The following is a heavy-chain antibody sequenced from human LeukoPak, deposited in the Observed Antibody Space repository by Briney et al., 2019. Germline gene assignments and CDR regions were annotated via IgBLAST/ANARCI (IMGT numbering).Heavy chain of an antibody. V-gene: IGHV3-30*02. CDR1: GFTFSSYG. CDR3: AKDPIVRGPQGNWFDP. Sequence: GGSLRLSCAASGFTFSSYGMHWVRQAPGKGLEWVAFIRYDGSNKYYADSVKGRFTISRDNSKNTLYLQMNSLRAEDTAVYYCAKDPIVRGPQGNWFDPWGQGTLVTVSS. CDR2: IRYDGSNK. J-gene: IGHJ5*02. D-gene: IGHD3-10*01.